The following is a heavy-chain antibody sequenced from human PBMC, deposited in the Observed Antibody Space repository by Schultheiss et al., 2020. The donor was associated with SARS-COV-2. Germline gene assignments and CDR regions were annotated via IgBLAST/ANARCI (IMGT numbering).Heavy chain of an antibody. V-gene: IGHV3-66*01. CDR3: ARAGDQYASSWHQGDY. Sequence: GGSLRLSCAASGFTVSSNYMSWVRQAPGKGLEWVSVIYSGGSTYYADSVKGRFTISRDNSKNTLYLQMNSLRAEDTAVYYCARAGDQYASSWHQGDYWGQGTLVTVSS. CDR1: GFTVSSNY. J-gene: IGHJ4*02. D-gene: IGHD6-13*01. CDR2: IYSGGST.